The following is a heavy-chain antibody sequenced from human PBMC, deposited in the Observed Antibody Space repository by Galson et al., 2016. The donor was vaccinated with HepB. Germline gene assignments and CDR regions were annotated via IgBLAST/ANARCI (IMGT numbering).Heavy chain of an antibody. D-gene: IGHD2-15*01. Sequence: SVKVSCKASGGTFSSYAINWVRQAPGQGLEWMGGIIAIFGTTNYAQKFQGRVTITADKSTNTAYMELSSLRSEDTAVYYCESRCGYCSGGSCYVGAFDIWGQGTMVTVSS. V-gene: IGHV1-69*06. CDR2: IIAIFGTT. CDR1: GGTFSSYA. CDR3: ESRCGYCSGGSCYVGAFDI. J-gene: IGHJ3*02.